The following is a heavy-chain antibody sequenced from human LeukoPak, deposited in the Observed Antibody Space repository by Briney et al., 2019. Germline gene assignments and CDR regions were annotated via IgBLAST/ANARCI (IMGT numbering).Heavy chain of an antibody. D-gene: IGHD3-10*01. J-gene: IGHJ4*02. CDR3: AREPRYNKMRDYFDY. CDR1: GYSISSGYY. V-gene: IGHV4-38-2*02. Sequence: SETLSLTCAVSGYSISSGYYWGWIRQPPGEGLEWIGSIYHSGSTYYNPSLKSRVTISVDTSKNQFSLKLSSVTAADTAVYYCAREPRYNKMRDYFDYRGQGTLVTVSS. CDR2: IYHSGST.